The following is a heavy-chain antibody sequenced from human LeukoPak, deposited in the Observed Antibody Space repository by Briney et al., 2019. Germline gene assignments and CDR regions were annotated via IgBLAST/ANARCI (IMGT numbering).Heavy chain of an antibody. J-gene: IGHJ6*02. CDR1: GFTFSDYY. D-gene: IGHD3-10*01. Sequence: GGSLRLSCAASGFTFSDYYMSWIRQAPGKGLEWVSYISSSGSTIYYADSVKGRFTIFRDNSKNTLYLQMNSLRTEDTAVYYCARPGYGSGSLYYYYGMDVWGQGTTVTVSS. CDR3: ARPGYGSGSLYYYYGMDV. V-gene: IGHV3-11*04. CDR2: ISSSGSTI.